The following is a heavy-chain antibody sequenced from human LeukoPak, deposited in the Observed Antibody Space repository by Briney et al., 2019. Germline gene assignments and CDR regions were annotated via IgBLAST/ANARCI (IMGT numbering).Heavy chain of an antibody. D-gene: IGHD6-13*01. V-gene: IGHV3-21*01. CDR1: GFTFSSYS. Sequence: GGSLRLSCAASGFTFSSYSMNWVRQAPGKGLEWVSSISSSSSYIYYADSVKGRFTISRDNAKNSLYLQMNSLRAEDTAVYYCARFAGNPTHFDYRGQGTLVTVSS. CDR3: ARFAGNPTHFDY. J-gene: IGHJ4*02. CDR2: ISSSSSYI.